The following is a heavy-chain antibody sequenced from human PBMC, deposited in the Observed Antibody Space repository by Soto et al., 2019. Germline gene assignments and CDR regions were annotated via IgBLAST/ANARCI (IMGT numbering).Heavy chain of an antibody. V-gene: IGHV1-69*04. Sequence: SVKVSCKASGGTFSSYTISWVRQAPGQGLEWMGRIIPILGIANYAQKFQGRVTITADKSTSTAYMELSSLRSEDTAVYYCAREHVDTATGVDYWGQGTLVTVSS. J-gene: IGHJ4*02. D-gene: IGHD5-18*01. CDR1: GGTFSSYT. CDR3: AREHVDTATGVDY. CDR2: IIPILGIA.